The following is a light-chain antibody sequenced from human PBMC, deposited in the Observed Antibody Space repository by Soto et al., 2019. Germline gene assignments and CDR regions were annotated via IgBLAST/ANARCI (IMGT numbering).Light chain of an antibody. CDR2: GSS. Sequence: EIVLTQSPGTLSLSPGERAILSCRASQSLSSSSLVWYQQKRGQAPRLLIFGSSRRATDIPDRFSGSGSGTEFTLTISRLEPEDFAVYYCQQYDNSPRAPRGTFGQGTKVEIK. CDR1: QSLSSSS. V-gene: IGKV3-20*01. J-gene: IGKJ1*01. CDR3: QQYDNSPRAPRGT.